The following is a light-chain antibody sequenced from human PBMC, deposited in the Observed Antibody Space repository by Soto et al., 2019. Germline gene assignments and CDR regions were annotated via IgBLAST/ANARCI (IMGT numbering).Light chain of an antibody. J-gene: IGKJ4*01. CDR2: GAS. V-gene: IGKV3D-20*02. Sequence: EIVLTQSPGTLSLSPGERATLSCRASQSVSSSYLAWYQQKPGQTPRLIIYGASGRADGIPHRFSGSGSGTDFTLTISSLQPEDFAVYYCHQRSNWPPTFGGGTKVDIK. CDR1: QSVSSSY. CDR3: HQRSNWPPT.